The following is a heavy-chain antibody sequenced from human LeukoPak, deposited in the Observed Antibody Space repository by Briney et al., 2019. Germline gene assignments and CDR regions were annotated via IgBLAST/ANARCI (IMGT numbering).Heavy chain of an antibody. Sequence: GGSLRLSCAASGCTFSSNWMHWVRHAPGKGLVWVSRINEDGSTTNYADSVKGRSTIFRDNAKNTLYLQMNSLRAEDTAVYYCVRDLGGRSGHWGQGTLVTVSS. V-gene: IGHV3-74*01. CDR1: GCTFSSNW. CDR3: VRDLGGRSGH. D-gene: IGHD1-26*01. CDR2: INEDGSTT. J-gene: IGHJ4*02.